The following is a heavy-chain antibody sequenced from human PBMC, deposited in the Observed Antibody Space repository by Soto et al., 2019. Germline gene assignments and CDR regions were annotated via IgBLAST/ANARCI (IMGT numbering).Heavy chain of an antibody. J-gene: IGHJ5*02. Sequence: QVQLVQSGAEVKKPGASVKVSCKASGYTFTSYGISWVRQAPGQGLEWMGWISAYNGNTNYAQKLQGRVTMTTDTSTSTAYMELMSLRSDDTVVYYCARDEGYKWNYGGSWFDPWGQGTLVTVSS. D-gene: IGHD1-7*01. CDR1: GYTFTSYG. V-gene: IGHV1-18*01. CDR3: ARDEGYKWNYGGSWFDP. CDR2: ISAYNGNT.